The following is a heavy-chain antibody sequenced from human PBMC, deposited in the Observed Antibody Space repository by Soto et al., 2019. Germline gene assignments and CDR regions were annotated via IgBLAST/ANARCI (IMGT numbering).Heavy chain of an antibody. CDR3: AKQVTGWYNDAFDI. CDR1: GFTFNNYA. CDR2: IDGSGDNT. Sequence: EVQLLESGGGLVHPGGSLRLSCAASGFTFNNYAMSWVCQAPGKGLEWVSAIDGSGDNTHYADSVKGRFTFSRDNSKNTLYLQMNSLRAEDTAVYYCAKQVTGWYNDAFDIWGQGTMVTVSS. D-gene: IGHD6-19*01. J-gene: IGHJ3*02. V-gene: IGHV3-23*01.